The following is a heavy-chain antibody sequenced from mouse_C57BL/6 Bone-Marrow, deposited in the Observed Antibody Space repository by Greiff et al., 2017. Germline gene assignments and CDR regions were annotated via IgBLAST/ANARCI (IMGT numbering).Heavy chain of an antibody. Sequence: EVQLQQSGAELVRPGASVKLSCTASGFNIKDDYMHWVKQRPEQGLEWIGWIDPENGDTEYASKFQGKATITADTSSNTAYLKLSSLTSEDTAVYYCTVYYYGSSWGYAYWGRGNLVTVSA. CDR2: IDPENGDT. CDR3: TVYYYGSSWGYAY. CDR1: GFNIKDDY. D-gene: IGHD1-1*01. V-gene: IGHV14-4*01. J-gene: IGHJ3*01.